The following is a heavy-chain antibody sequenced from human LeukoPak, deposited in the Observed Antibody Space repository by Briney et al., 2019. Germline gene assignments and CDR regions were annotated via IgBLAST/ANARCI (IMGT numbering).Heavy chain of an antibody. CDR2: SNWNGGNT. J-gene: IGHJ3*02. CDR1: GFTFDDYG. V-gene: IGHV3-20*04. Sequence: PGGSLRLSCAASGFTFDDYGMNWVRHAPGKGPEWVSGSNWNGGNTAYADSVKGRFTISRDNSKNTLYLQMNSLRAEDTAVYYCAKDYTTMSGPSPPIWGQGTMVTVSS. CDR3: AKDYTTMSGPSPPI. D-gene: IGHD5-18*01.